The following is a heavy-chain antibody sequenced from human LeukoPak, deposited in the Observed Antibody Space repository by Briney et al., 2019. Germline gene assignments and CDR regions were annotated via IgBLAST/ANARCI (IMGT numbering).Heavy chain of an antibody. D-gene: IGHD2/OR15-2a*01. Sequence: KASETLSLTCSVSGGSISAYDWNWIRQPPGKGLEWIGYVYYTGSTTYNPSLKSRVTISLDTSKKQFSLRLSSVTAADTAVYYCAGATSTSMGFRYFDYWGQGTLVTVSS. J-gene: IGHJ4*02. CDR2: VYYTGST. V-gene: IGHV4-59*01. CDR1: GGSISAYD. CDR3: AGATSTSMGFRYFDY.